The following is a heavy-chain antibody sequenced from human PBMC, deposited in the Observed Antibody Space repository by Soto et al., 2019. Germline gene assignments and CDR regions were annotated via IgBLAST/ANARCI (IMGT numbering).Heavy chain of an antibody. Sequence: ASVKVSCKASGYTFTSYGISWVRQAPGQGLEWMGWISAYNGNTNYAQKLQGRVTMTTDTSTSTAYMELRSLRSDDTAVYYCARAPCSGGSCYSGYYYYGMDVWGQGTTVTVSS. CDR3: ARAPCSGGSCYSGYYYYGMDV. V-gene: IGHV1-18*01. CDR1: GYTFTSYG. J-gene: IGHJ6*02. D-gene: IGHD2-15*01. CDR2: ISAYNGNT.